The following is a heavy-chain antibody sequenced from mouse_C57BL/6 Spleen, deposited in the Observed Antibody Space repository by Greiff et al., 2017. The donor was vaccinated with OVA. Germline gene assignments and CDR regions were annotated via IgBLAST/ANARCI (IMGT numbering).Heavy chain of an antibody. CDR3: ARNWDFTWYFDV. CDR1: GFNIKDYY. CDR2: IDPEDGET. V-gene: IGHV14-2*01. Sequence: EVQVVESGAELVKPGASVKLSCTASGFNIKDYYMHWVKQRTEQGLEWIGRIDPEDGETKYAPKFQGKATITADTSSNTAYLQLSSLTSEDTAVYYCARNWDFTWYFDVWGTGTTVTVSS. D-gene: IGHD4-1*01. J-gene: IGHJ1*03.